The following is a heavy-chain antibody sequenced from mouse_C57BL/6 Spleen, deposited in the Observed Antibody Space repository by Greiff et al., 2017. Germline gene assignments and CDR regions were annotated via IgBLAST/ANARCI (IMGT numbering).Heavy chain of an antibody. V-gene: IGHV1-18*01. CDR3: AREGYYYGSSYWYFDV. Sequence: EVQLVESGPELVKPGASVKIPCKASGYTFTDYNMDWVKQSHGKSLEWIGDINPNNGGTIYNQKFKGKATLTVDKSSSTAYMELRSLTSEDTAVYYCAREGYYYGSSYWYFDVWGTGTTVTVSS. J-gene: IGHJ1*03. CDR2: INPNNGGT. CDR1: GYTFTDYN. D-gene: IGHD1-1*01.